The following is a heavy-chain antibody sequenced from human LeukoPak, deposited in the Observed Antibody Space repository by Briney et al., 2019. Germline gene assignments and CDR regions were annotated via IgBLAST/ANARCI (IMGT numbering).Heavy chain of an antibody. CDR2: ISGSGGST. V-gene: IGHV3-23*01. D-gene: IGHD3-16*01. Sequence: GGSLRLSCAASGFTFSSYGMSWVRQAPGKGLEWVSAISGSGGSTYYADSVKGRFTISRDNSKNTLYLQMNSLRAEDTAVYYCARSFWGHYYYYMDVWGKGTTVTISS. CDR1: GFTFSSYG. CDR3: ARSFWGHYYYYMDV. J-gene: IGHJ6*03.